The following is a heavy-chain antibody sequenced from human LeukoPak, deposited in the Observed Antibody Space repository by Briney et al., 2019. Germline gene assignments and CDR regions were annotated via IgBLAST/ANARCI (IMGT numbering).Heavy chain of an antibody. Sequence: SETLSLTCSVSGASITSSYWSWIRQTPGKGLEWIGNIYSGSTNYNPSFESRVTVSLDTSKNQISLRLTSVTAADTALYYCARDGHGSGSYGWFDPWGQGTLVTVSS. J-gene: IGHJ5*02. CDR2: IYSGST. D-gene: IGHD3-10*01. V-gene: IGHV4-59*01. CDR1: GASITSSY. CDR3: ARDGHGSGSYGWFDP.